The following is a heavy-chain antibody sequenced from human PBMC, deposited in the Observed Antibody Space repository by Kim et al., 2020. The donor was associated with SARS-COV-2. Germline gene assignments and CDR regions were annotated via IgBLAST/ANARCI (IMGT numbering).Heavy chain of an antibody. D-gene: IGHD3-22*01. V-gene: IGHV4-34*01. CDR3: ARFKEEVSMIVVVISAVCSYADY. CDR1: GVSFSGYY. Sequence: SETLSLTCAVYGVSFSGYYWSWIRQPPGKGLEWIGEINHSGSTNYNPSLKSLVTISVDTSKNQFSLKLNSVTAADTADYYCARFKEEVSMIVVVISAVCSYADYWGQGTLVTVSS. J-gene: IGHJ4*02. CDR2: INHSGST.